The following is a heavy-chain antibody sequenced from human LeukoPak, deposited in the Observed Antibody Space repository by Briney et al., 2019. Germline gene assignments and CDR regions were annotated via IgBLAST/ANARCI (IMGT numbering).Heavy chain of an antibody. D-gene: IGHD3-22*01. Sequence: GGSLRLSCAASGFTFSSYGMHWVRQAPGKGLEWVAVIWYDGSNKYYADSVKGRFTISRDNSKNTLYLQMNSLRAEDTAVYYCARNEGSSGSIDYWGQGTLVTVSS. CDR3: ARNEGSSGSIDY. J-gene: IGHJ4*02. V-gene: IGHV3-33*01. CDR2: IWYDGSNK. CDR1: GFTFSSYG.